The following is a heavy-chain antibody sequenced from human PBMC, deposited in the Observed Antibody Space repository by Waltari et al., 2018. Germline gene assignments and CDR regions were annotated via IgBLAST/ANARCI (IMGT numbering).Heavy chain of an antibody. CDR2: IGTAGDT. J-gene: IGHJ6*02. CDR1: GFTFSTYD. CDR3: TRDRVDTGMDV. Sequence: EVQLVESGGGLVQPGGSLRLTCVAAGFTFSTYDMHWVRQAPGKGVEWVSTIGTAGDTHYPASVQGRFSISREEDKNSLFLQRKSLRVGDTATYYCTRDRVDTGMDVWGQGTTVLVSS. V-gene: IGHV3-13*01. D-gene: IGHD2-15*01.